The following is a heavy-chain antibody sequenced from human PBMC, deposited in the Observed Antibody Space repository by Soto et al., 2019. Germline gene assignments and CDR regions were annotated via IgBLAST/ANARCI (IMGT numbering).Heavy chain of an antibody. D-gene: IGHD4-17*01. J-gene: IGHJ4*02. V-gene: IGHV1-2*04. Sequence: QVQLVQSGAEVKKPGASVKVSCKASGYTFTGYYMHWVRQAPGQGLEWMGWINPNSGGTNYAQKFQGLVTMTRDTSLSTAYVELSRLTADDTAVYYYAREAVTTFDYGGQGTLVTVSS. CDR3: AREAVTTFDY. CDR1: GYTFTGYY. CDR2: INPNSGGT.